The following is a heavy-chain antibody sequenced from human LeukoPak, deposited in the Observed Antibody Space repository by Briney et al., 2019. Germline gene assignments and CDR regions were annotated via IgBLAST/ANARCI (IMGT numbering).Heavy chain of an antibody. V-gene: IGHV4-59*12. CDR2: IYYSGST. CDR1: GGSISSYY. CDR3: AILRLGELSLSH. J-gene: IGHJ4*02. Sequence: SETLSLTCTVSGGSISSYYWSWIRQPPGKGLEWIGYIYYSGSTNYNPSLKSRVTISVDTSKNQFSLKLSSVTAADTAVYYCAILRLGELSLSHWGQGTLVTVSS. D-gene: IGHD3-16*02.